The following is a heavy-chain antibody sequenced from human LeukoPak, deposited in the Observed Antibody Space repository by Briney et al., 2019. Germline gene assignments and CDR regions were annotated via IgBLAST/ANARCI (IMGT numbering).Heavy chain of an antibody. CDR3: ARADYYGSGSYLAEIDY. V-gene: IGHV3-30*04. CDR1: GFTFSSHP. J-gene: IGHJ4*02. D-gene: IGHD3-10*01. CDR2: ISYEGTNE. Sequence: GGSLRLSCVASGFTFSSHPMHWVRQAPGKGLEWGAAISYEGTNEYYADSVKGRFTISRDNSENTLYVQMSSLRAEDSALYYCARADYYGSGSYLAEIDYWGRGTLVIVSS.